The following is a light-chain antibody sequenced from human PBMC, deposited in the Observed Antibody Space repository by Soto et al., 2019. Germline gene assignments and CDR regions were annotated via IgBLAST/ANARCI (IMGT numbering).Light chain of an antibody. Sequence: EIVMTQSPATLSVSPGERATLSCRASQSVSSNLAWYQQKPGQAPRLLIYGASTRATGIPARFSGSGSGTEFPLTISSRQSEDFAVYYCQQYNNWTFGKGTKVEIK. J-gene: IGKJ1*01. CDR2: GAS. V-gene: IGKV3-15*01. CDR1: QSVSSN. CDR3: QQYNNWT.